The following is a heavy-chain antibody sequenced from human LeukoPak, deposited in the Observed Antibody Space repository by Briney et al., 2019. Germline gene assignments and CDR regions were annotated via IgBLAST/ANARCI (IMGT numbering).Heavy chain of an antibody. Sequence: SETLSLTCAVYGGSFSGYYWSWIRQPPGKGLEWIGEINHSGSTNYNPSLESRVTISVDKSKNQFSLKLSSVTAADTAVYYCARVIAARPHYYYYYMDVWGKGTTVTVSS. CDR3: ARVIAARPHYYYYYMDV. V-gene: IGHV4-34*01. CDR2: INHSGST. J-gene: IGHJ6*03. D-gene: IGHD6-6*01. CDR1: GGSFSGYY.